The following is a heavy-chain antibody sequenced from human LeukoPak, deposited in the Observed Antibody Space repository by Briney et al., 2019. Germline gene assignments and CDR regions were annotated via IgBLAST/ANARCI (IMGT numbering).Heavy chain of an antibody. CDR2: IYHSGST. CDR1: GGSVSSGSYY. CDR3: ARVPRITMVRGVITGWFDP. V-gene: IGHV4-61*01. J-gene: IGHJ5*02. D-gene: IGHD3-10*01. Sequence: PSETLSLTCTVSGGSVSSGSYYWSWIRQPPGKGLEWIGYIYHSGSTNYNPSLKSRVTISVDTSKNQFSLKLSSVTAADTAVYYCARVPRITMVRGVITGWFDPWGQGTLVTVSS.